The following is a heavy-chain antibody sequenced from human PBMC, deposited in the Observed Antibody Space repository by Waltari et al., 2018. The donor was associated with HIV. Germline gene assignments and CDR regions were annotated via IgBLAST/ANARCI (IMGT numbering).Heavy chain of an antibody. CDR3: VRVGGRIPMIVVAPFDH. CDR1: GFSFSDFA. D-gene: IGHD3-22*01. V-gene: IGHV3-30-3*01. Sequence: VLLVESGGGVVQPGRSQRLSCAASGFSFSDFAMHWVRQSPDKGREWGTAISYEATNKYYSDSVKGRFTVSRDNRKNTLYLQMNSLRPEDSGVYFCVRVGGRIPMIVVAPFDHWGQGTRVTVSS. CDR2: ISYEATNK. J-gene: IGHJ4*02.